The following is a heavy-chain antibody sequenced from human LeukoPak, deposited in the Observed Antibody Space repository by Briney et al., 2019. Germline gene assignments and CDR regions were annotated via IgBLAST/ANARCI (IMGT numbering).Heavy chain of an antibody. Sequence: PGRSLRLSCAASGFTFSSYAMSWVRQAPGKGLEWVSGISASGGNTYYADSVKGRFTISRDNSRNTLYVQLNSLRVEDTAVYYCANFERTVAGPYNWFDPWGQGTLVTVST. CDR2: ISASGGNT. V-gene: IGHV3-23*01. CDR3: ANFERTVAGPYNWFDP. CDR1: GFTFSSYA. D-gene: IGHD6-19*01. J-gene: IGHJ5*02.